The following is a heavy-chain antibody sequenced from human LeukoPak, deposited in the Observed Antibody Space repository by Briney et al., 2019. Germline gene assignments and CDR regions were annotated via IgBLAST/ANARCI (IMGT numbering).Heavy chain of an antibody. D-gene: IGHD1-7*01. CDR2: IKSDGKT. V-gene: IGHV3-74*01. Sequence: GGSLRLSCEASGFTFSRYWMHWVRQAPGKGLVWVSRIKSDGKTNYADSVKGRFTISRDNAKNTLYLQMNSLRAEDTAVYYCARVWNSLGWGQGTLVTVSS. CDR3: ARVWNSLG. CDR1: GFTFSRYW. J-gene: IGHJ4*02.